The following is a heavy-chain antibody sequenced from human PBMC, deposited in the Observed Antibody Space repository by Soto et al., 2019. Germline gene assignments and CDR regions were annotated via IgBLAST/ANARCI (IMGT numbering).Heavy chain of an antibody. CDR3: AKGGYFSPFDI. Sequence: EMQLLESGGGLVQPGGSLRLSCVASGFPFSSYAMSWVRQTPGKGVEWVSGISGSGGRTYYADSVKGRFTISRDNSNNTPSLQRHILGVADTAVYFCAKGGYFSPFDILGQGTMGTGSA. D-gene: IGHD3-3*01. CDR2: ISGSGGRT. CDR1: GFPFSSYA. V-gene: IGHV3-23*01. J-gene: IGHJ3*02.